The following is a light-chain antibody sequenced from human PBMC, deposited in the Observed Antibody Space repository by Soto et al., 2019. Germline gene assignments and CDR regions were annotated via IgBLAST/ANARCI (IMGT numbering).Light chain of an antibody. CDR3: SSFVAGNNYWV. CDR2: EVT. V-gene: IGLV2-8*01. J-gene: IGLJ3*02. CDR1: SSDVGGYDY. Sequence: QSVLTKHPSASGSPGRSVTISCTGTSSDVGGYDYVSWFQQHPGKAPKLIIYEVTKRPSGVPDRFSASKSGNTASLTVSGLQDEDEADYYCSSFVAGNNYWVFGGGTKLTVL.